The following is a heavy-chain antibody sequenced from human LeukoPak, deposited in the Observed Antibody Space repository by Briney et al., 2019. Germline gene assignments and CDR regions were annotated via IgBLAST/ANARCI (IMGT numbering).Heavy chain of an antibody. CDR2: INPSGGST. V-gene: IGHV1-46*01. J-gene: IGHJ6*03. D-gene: IGHD6-13*01. Sequence: ASVKVSCKASGYTFTSYYMHWVRQAPGQGLEWMGIINPSGGSTSYAQKFQGRVTMTRDTSTSTVYMELSSLRSEDTAVYYCARDGSDSSSWTNYYYYYMDVWGKGTTVTVSS. CDR1: GYTFTSYY. CDR3: ARDGSDSSSWTNYYYYYMDV.